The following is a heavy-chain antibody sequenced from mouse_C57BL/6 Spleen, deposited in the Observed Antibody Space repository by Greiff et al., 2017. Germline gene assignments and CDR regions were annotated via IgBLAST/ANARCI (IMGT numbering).Heavy chain of an antibody. J-gene: IGHJ1*03. CDR1: GYAFSSYW. CDR2: IYPGDGDT. CDR3: ARRTGILWYFDV. V-gene: IGHV1-80*01. Sequence: QVQLQQSGAELVKPGASVKISCKASGYAFSSYWMNWVKQRPGKGLEWIGQIYPGDGDTNYNGKFKGKATLTSDKSSSTAYMQLSSLTSEDSAVYFCARRTGILWYFDVWGTGTTVTVSS. D-gene: IGHD4-1*01.